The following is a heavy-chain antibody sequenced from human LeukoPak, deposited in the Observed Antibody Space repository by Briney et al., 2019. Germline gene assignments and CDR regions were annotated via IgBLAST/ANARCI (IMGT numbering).Heavy chain of an antibody. Sequence: ASVKASCKASGYTFTSYAMNWVRQAPGQGLEWMGWINTNTGNPTYAQGFTGRFVFSLDTSVSTAYLQISSLKAEDAAVYYCASLEEELGFYWGQGTLVTVSS. CDR2: INTNTGNP. J-gene: IGHJ4*02. CDR3: ASLEEELGFY. D-gene: IGHD3-16*01. V-gene: IGHV7-4-1*02. CDR1: GYTFTSYA.